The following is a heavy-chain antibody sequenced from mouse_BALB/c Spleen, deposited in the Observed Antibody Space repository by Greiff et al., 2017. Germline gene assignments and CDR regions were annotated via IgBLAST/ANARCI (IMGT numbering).Heavy chain of an antibody. CDR2: IWAGGST. CDR1: GFSLTSYG. J-gene: IGHJ2*01. V-gene: IGHV2-9*02. Sequence: VKVVESGPGLVAPSQSLSITCTVSGFSLTSYGVHWVRQPPGKGLEWLGVIWAGGSTNYNSALMSRLSISKDNSKSQVFLKMNSLQTDDTAMYYCARESPHYYGFDYWGQGTTLTVSS. D-gene: IGHD1-2*01. CDR3: ARESPHYYGFDY.